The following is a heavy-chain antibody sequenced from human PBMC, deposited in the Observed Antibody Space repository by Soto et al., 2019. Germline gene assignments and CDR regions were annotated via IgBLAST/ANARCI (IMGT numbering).Heavy chain of an antibody. CDR1: GFTFSSYS. V-gene: IGHV3-48*02. CDR2: ISSSSSTI. Sequence: VQLVESGGGLVQPGGSLRLSCAASGFTFSSYSMNWVRQAPGKGLEWVSYISSSSSTIYYADSVKGRFTISRDNAKNSLYLQMNSLRDEDTAVYYCARTLEGAVAGKGCFDYWGQGTLVTVSS. CDR3: ARTLEGAVAGKGCFDY. D-gene: IGHD6-19*01. J-gene: IGHJ4*02.